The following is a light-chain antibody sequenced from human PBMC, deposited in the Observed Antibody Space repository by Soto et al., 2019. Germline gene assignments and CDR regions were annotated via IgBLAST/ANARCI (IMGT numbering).Light chain of an antibody. Sequence: QSVLAQPPSASGSPGQSVTISCTGTSSDVGGYNYVSWYQQHPGKAPKLMIYEVSKRPSGVPDRLSGSKSGNTASLTVSGLQAEDEADYYCQSYDSSLSGYVFGTGTKVTVL. CDR2: EVS. V-gene: IGLV2-8*01. CDR3: QSYDSSLSGYV. J-gene: IGLJ1*01. CDR1: SSDVGGYNY.